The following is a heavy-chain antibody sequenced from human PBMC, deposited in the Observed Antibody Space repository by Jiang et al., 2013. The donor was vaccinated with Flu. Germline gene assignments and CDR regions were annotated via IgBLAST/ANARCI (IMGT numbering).Heavy chain of an antibody. V-gene: IGHV2-5*02. D-gene: IGHD4-11*01. CDR3: AHLGSSNYHFQH. J-gene: IGHJ1*01. Sequence: YWDDDKRYSPSLKSRLTITKDTSKNQVVLTMTNMDPVDTATYYCAHLGSSNYHFQHWGQGTLVTVSS. CDR2: YWDDDK.